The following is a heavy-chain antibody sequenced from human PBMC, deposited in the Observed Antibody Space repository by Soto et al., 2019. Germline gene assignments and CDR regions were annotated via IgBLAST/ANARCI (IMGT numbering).Heavy chain of an antibody. D-gene: IGHD4-4*01. CDR2: ISYDGSNK. CDR1: GFTFSSYA. Sequence: QVQLVESGGGVVQPGRSLRLSCAASGFTFSSYAMHWVRQVPGKGLEWVAVISYDGSNKYYADSVKGRFTISRDNSKNTLYLQMNSLRAEATDVYYCARPLWRDDYNWGYFDLWGRGTLVTVSS. V-gene: IGHV3-30-3*01. J-gene: IGHJ2*01. CDR3: ARPLWRDDYNWGYFDL.